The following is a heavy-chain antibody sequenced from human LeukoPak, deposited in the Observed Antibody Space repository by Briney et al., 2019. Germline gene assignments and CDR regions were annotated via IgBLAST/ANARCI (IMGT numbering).Heavy chain of an antibody. CDR3: ARLSSGWNAYFDY. CDR2: IFHSGST. J-gene: IGHJ4*02. Sequence: SETLSLTCAVSGYSISSGYYWGWIRQPPGKGLEWIGRIFHSGSTYYNPSLKKRVTTSVDTSKTQFPLKLSSVTAADTAVYYCARLSSGWNAYFDYWGQGTLVTVSS. V-gene: IGHV4-38-2*01. CDR1: GYSISSGYY. D-gene: IGHD6-19*01.